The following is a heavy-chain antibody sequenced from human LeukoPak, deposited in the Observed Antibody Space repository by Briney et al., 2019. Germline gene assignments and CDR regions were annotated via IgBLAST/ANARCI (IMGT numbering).Heavy chain of an antibody. D-gene: IGHD6-6*01. CDR2: IYYSGST. V-gene: IGHV4-39*01. Sequence: IPSETLSLTCTVSGGSISSSSYYWGWIRQPPGKGLEWIGSIYYSGSTYYNPSLKSRVTISVDTSKNQFSLKLSSVTAADTAVYYCAIEPSSIRTLTDWFDPWGQGTLVTVSS. CDR1: GGSISSSSYY. CDR3: AIEPSSIRTLTDWFDP. J-gene: IGHJ5*02.